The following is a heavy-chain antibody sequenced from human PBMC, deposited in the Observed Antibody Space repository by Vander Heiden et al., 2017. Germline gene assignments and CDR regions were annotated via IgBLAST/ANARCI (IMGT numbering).Heavy chain of an antibody. CDR1: GSTFSTYD. V-gene: IGHV1-8*01. Sequence: QVQLVQSRAEVKQPGASVKVSCKAPGSTFSTYDSNWVRQAAGQGLEWMGWMNPNSGNTGYAQKFQGRVTMTRSTSISTAYMELSSLTSEDTAVYYCAREGVVVTPIPDPFDIWGQGTMVTVSS. CDR3: AREGVVVTPIPDPFDI. CDR2: MNPNSGNT. D-gene: IGHD2-21*02. J-gene: IGHJ3*02.